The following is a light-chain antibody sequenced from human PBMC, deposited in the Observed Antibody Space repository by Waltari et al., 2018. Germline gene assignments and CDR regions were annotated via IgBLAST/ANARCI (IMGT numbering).Light chain of an antibody. CDR1: QSVSRA. V-gene: IGKV3-20*01. CDR2: GAS. Sequence: EIVLTQSPGTLSLSLGERATVSCRASQSVSRALAWYQQKPGQAPRLLIYGASTRATGIPDRFSGSGSGTDFSLTISRLEPDDFAVYFCQHYVRLPVTFGQGTKVEI. CDR3: QHYVRLPVT. J-gene: IGKJ1*01.